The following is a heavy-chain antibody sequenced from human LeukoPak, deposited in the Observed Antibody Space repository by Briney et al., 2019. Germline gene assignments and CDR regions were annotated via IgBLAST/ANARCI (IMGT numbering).Heavy chain of an antibody. V-gene: IGHV4-4*07. D-gene: IGHD1-7*01. Sequence: PSETLSLTCTVSGGSISSNYWSWIRQPARQGLEWIGRIYTSGSTNYNPSLKSRVTMSVDTSKNQFSLKLSSVTAADAAVYYCARDLAGTTDYYYYYYMDVWGKGTTVTVSS. CDR2: IYTSGST. CDR3: ARDLAGTTDYYYYYYMDV. CDR1: GGSISSNY. J-gene: IGHJ6*03.